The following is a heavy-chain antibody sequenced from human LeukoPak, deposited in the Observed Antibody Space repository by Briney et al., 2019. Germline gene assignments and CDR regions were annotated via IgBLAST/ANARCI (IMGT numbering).Heavy chain of an antibody. D-gene: IGHD2-2*01. CDR1: GFTFSSYW. Sequence: GGSLRLSCAASGFTFSSYWMSWVRQAPGKGLEWVANIKQDGSEKYYVDSVKGRFTISRDNAKNSLYLQMNSLRAEDTAVYYCASPTKYCSSTSCSKYYYMDVWGKGTTVTISS. CDR3: ASPTKYCSSTSCSKYYYMDV. CDR2: IKQDGSEK. J-gene: IGHJ6*03. V-gene: IGHV3-7*01.